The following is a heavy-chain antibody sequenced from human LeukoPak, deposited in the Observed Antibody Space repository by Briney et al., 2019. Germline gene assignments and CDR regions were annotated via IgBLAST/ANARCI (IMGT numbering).Heavy chain of an antibody. D-gene: IGHD3-10*01. Sequence: PGGSLRLSCAASGFTFNSYEMNWVRQAPGKGLEWVSYISSSGSTIYYADSVKGRFTISRDNAKNSLYLQMNSLRAEDTAVYYCARDDYGSGSYYADYYYGMDVWGQGTTVTVSS. CDR3: ARDDYGSGSYYADYYYGMDV. CDR1: GFTFNSYE. J-gene: IGHJ6*02. V-gene: IGHV3-48*03. CDR2: ISSSGSTI.